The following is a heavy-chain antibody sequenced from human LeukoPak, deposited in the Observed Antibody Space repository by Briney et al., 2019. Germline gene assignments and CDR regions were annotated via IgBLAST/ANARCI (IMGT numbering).Heavy chain of an antibody. CDR3: ARESESSGWYDY. CDR1: GFMFHDYA. Sequence: GGSLRLSCAGPGFMFHDYAIHWVRQAPGKGLEWVSLISGDGGSTFYADSVKGRFTISRDNSKNFLYLQMNSLRSDDTALYYCARESESSGWYDYWGQGTLVTVSS. D-gene: IGHD6-19*01. V-gene: IGHV3-43*02. CDR2: ISGDGGST. J-gene: IGHJ4*02.